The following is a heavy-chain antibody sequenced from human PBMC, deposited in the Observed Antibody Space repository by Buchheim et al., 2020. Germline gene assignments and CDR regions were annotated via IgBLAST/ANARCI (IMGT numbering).Heavy chain of an antibody. J-gene: IGHJ4*02. CDR3: ARGIAGERTYYFDY. D-gene: IGHD6-13*01. CDR1: GGSISSGGYS. CDR2: IYYSGRT. Sequence: QVQLQESGPGLVKPSQTLSLTCTVSGGSISSGGYSWSWIRQHPGKGLEWIGYIYYSGRTYYNPSHKSRVTISVDTSQNQFSLKLSSVTAADTAVYYCARGIAGERTYYFDYWGQGTL. V-gene: IGHV4-31*03.